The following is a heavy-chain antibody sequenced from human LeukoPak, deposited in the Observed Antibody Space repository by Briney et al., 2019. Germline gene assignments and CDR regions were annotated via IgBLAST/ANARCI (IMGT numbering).Heavy chain of an antibody. Sequence: GGYLSLYCAASGFTFSSYWMSWDRQAPGKGLEWVANIKQDGNKKYFVDSVKGRFSISRDNAKNSLYLQMSSLRAEDTAVYYCARAGYCRGGTCYSNYFDFWGQGTLVTVSS. CDR1: GFTFSSYW. CDR2: IKQDGNKK. J-gene: IGHJ4*02. CDR3: ARAGYCRGGTCYSNYFDF. V-gene: IGHV3-7*01. D-gene: IGHD2-15*01.